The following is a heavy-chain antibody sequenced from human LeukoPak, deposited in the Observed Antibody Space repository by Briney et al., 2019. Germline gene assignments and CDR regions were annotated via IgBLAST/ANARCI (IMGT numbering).Heavy chain of an antibody. CDR3: AKDRGYCTSTTCYALHYFDY. CDR1: GFTFSSYG. J-gene: IGHJ4*02. CDR2: IETGGAST. Sequence: GGSLRLSCAASGFTFSSYGMSWVRQAPGKGLEWVSAIETGGASTYYADSVKGRFSISRDNSKNTLYLQMNSLRAEDTAVYYCAKDRGYCTSTTCYALHYFDYWGQGTLVTVSS. V-gene: IGHV3-23*01. D-gene: IGHD2-2*01.